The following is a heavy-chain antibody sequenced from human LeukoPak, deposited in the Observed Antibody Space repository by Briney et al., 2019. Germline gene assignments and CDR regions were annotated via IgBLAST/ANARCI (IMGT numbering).Heavy chain of an antibody. V-gene: IGHV3-23*01. Sequence: GGSLRLSCAASGFTFSSYAMSWVRQAPGKGLEWVSVISGSGGSTYYADSVKGRFTISRDNSKNTLYLQMNSLRAEDTAVYYCAKRVGETRYCSGGSCRTQFDYWGQGTLVTVSS. CDR3: AKRVGETRYCSGGSCRTQFDY. D-gene: IGHD2-15*01. J-gene: IGHJ4*02. CDR1: GFTFSSYA. CDR2: ISGSGGST.